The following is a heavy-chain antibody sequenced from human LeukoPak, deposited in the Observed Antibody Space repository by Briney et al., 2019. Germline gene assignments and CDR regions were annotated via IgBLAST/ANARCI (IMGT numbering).Heavy chain of an antibody. CDR3: ARGGHYDYVWGSYRYQGQFDY. CDR2: ISYDGSNK. V-gene: IGHV3-30-3*01. Sequence: GGSLRLSCAASGFTFSSYAMHWVRQAPGKGLEWVAVISYDGSNKYYADSVKGRFTISRDNSKNTLYLQMNSPRAEDTAVYYCARGGHYDYVWGSYRYQGQFDYWGQGTLVTVSS. J-gene: IGHJ4*02. CDR1: GFTFSSYA. D-gene: IGHD3-16*02.